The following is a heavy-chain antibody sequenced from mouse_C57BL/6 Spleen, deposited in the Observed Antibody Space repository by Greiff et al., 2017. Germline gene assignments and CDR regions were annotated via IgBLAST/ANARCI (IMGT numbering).Heavy chain of an antibody. CDR3: TREELLYGFDY. CDR1: GFTFSSYA. Sequence: EVMLVESGEGLVKPGGSLKLSCAASGFTFSSYAMSWVRQTPEKRLEWVAYISSGGDYIYYADTVKGRFTISRDNARNTLYLQMSSLKSEDTAMYYCTREELLYGFDYWGQGTTLTVSS. CDR2: ISSGGDYI. V-gene: IGHV5-9-1*02. D-gene: IGHD2-12*01. J-gene: IGHJ2*01.